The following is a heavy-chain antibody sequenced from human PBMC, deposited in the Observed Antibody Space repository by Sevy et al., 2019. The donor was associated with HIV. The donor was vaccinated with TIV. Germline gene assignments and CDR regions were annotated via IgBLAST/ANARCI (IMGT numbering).Heavy chain of an antibody. J-gene: IGHJ4*02. D-gene: IGHD6-19*01. CDR1: GGSFSSSSYY. V-gene: IGHV4-61*02. CDR3: AGRIAVAAFDY. CDR2: IYTSGST. Sequence: SQTLSLTCTVSGGSFSSSSYYWNWIRQPAGRGLEWIGRIYTSGSTNYNPSLKSRVTMSVDTSKNQFSLKLSSVTAADTAVYYCAGRIAVAAFDYWGQGNLVTVS.